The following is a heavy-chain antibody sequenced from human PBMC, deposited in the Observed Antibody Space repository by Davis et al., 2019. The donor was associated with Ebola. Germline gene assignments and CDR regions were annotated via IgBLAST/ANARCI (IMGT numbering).Heavy chain of an antibody. CDR2: MNPHSGNT. D-gene: IGHD3-16*01. V-gene: IGHV1-8*01. Sequence: AASVKVSCKASGYTFTTYDITWVRQATGQGLEWMGWMNPHSGNTGYAQKFQGRVTMTRDTSISTAYMELSSLTSEDTAVYYCARDGSLLWGIRYWGQGTLGTVSS. CDR3: ARDGSLLWGIRY. J-gene: IGHJ4*02. CDR1: GYTFTTYD.